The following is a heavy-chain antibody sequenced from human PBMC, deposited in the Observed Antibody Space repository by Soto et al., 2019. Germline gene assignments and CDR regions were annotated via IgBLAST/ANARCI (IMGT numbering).Heavy chain of an antibody. J-gene: IGHJ4*02. CDR3: ARGRGTLYYFDY. CDR2: IIPILGIA. CDR1: GGTFSSYT. V-gene: IGHV1-69*02. Sequence: QVQLVQSGAEVKKPGSSVKVSCKASGGTFSSYTISWVRQAPGQGLEWMGRIIPILGIANYAQKFQGRVTITADKSTSTAYMELSSLRSEDTAVDYCARGRGTLYYFDYWGQGTLVTVSS. D-gene: IGHD1-1*01.